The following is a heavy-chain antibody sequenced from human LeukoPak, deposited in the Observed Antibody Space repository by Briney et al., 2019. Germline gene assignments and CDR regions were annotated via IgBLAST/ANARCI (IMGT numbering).Heavy chain of an antibody. CDR2: ISYDGSNK. CDR1: GFTFSSYA. V-gene: IGHV3-30-3*01. J-gene: IGHJ6*02. D-gene: IGHD3-3*01. Sequence: PGRSLRLSCAASGFTFSSYAMHWVRQAPGKGLEWVAVISYDGSNKYYADSVKGRFTISRDNSKNTLYLQMNSLRAEDTAVYYCAREYYDFWSGKNYGMDVWGQGTTVTVSS. CDR3: AREYYDFWSGKNYGMDV.